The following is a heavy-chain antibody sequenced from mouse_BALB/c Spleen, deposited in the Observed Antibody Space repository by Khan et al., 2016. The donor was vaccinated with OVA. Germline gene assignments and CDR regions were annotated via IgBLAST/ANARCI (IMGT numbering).Heavy chain of an antibody. J-gene: IGHJ3*01. D-gene: IGHD2-14*01. Sequence: EMQLQESGPSLVKPSQTLSLTCSVTGDSITNGYWSWIRKSPGNKLEYMGYMIYSGNAYYNPSLKSRLSITRLTSKNQYYLQLNSVTNEDTATSCCARSTYRYAFAYWGQGTLVTVSA. CDR3: ARSTYRYAFAY. V-gene: IGHV3-8*02. CDR2: MIYSGNA. CDR1: GDSITNGY.